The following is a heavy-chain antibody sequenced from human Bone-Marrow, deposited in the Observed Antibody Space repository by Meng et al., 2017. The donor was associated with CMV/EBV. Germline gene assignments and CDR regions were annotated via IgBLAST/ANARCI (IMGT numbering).Heavy chain of an antibody. CDR2: ISFDGCSK. D-gene: IGHD6-13*01. Sequence: SLKIYCASPGFTFSNYAMHWVRQAPGKGLEWVAGISFDGCSKYYADSVKGRFTISRDNSKNTVYMRMNNLTAADMAVYYCVRGRAPADWGRFFDYWGQGTLVTVSS. CDR1: GFTFSNYA. J-gene: IGHJ4*02. CDR3: VRGRAPADWGRFFDY. V-gene: IGHV3-30-3*01.